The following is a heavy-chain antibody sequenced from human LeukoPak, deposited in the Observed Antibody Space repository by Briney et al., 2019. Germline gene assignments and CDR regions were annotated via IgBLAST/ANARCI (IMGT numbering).Heavy chain of an antibody. D-gene: IGHD6-13*01. CDR1: GFTFSSYS. CDR3: ARGLRIAAAGTHFDY. CDR2: ISSSSSYI. Sequence: GGSLRLSCAASGFTFSSYSMNWVRQAPGKGLEWVSSISSSSSYIYYADSVKGRFTISRDNAKNSLFLQMNSLRAEDTAVYYCARGLRIAAAGTHFDYWGLGTLVTVSS. J-gene: IGHJ4*02. V-gene: IGHV3-21*01.